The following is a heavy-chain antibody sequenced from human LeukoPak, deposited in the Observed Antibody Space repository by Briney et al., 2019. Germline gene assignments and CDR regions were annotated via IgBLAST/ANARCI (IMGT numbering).Heavy chain of an antibody. V-gene: IGHV4-34*01. CDR2: INHSGST. D-gene: IGHD2-15*01. CDR1: GGSFSGYY. J-gene: IGHJ4*02. Sequence: PSETLSLTCAVYGGSFSGYYWSWIRQPPGKGLEWIGEINHSGSTNYNPSLKSRVTISVDTSKNQFSLKLSSVTAADTAVYYCARHVGYCSGGSCYYFDYWGQGTLVTVSS. CDR3: ARHVGYCSGGSCYYFDY.